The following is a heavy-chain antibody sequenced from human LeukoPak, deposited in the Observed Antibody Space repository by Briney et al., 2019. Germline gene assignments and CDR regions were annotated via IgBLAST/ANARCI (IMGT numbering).Heavy chain of an antibody. Sequence: SETLSLTCAVYGGSFSGYYWSWIRQPPGKGLEWIGEINHSGSTNYNPSLKSRVTISVDTSKNQFSLKLSSVTAADTAVYYCARKGDYPIGFDYWGQGTLVTVSS. J-gene: IGHJ4*02. V-gene: IGHV4-34*01. CDR3: ARKGDYPIGFDY. CDR1: GGSFSGYY. CDR2: INHSGST. D-gene: IGHD4-17*01.